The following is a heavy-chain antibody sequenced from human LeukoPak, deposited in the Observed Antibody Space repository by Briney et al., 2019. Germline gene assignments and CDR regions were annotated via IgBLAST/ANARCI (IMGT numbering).Heavy chain of an antibody. V-gene: IGHV3-53*01. D-gene: IGHD7-27*01. CDR3: ARDLGPGEGSDY. CDR1: GFTVSSNY. CDR2: IYSGGST. J-gene: IGHJ4*02. Sequence: GGSLRLSCAATGFTVSSNYMSWVRQAPGKGLQWVSLIYSGGSTYYADSVKGRFTISRDNSKNTLYLQMNSLRAEDTAVYYCARDLGPGEGSDYWGQGTLVTVSS.